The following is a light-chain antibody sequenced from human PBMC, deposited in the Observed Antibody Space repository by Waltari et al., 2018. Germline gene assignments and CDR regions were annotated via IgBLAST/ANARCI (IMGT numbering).Light chain of an antibody. V-gene: IGKV4-1*01. CDR3: QQYYSTMYT. CDR1: QNLLYSSDNKNY. CDR2: WAS. J-gene: IGKJ2*01. Sequence: DIVMTQSPDSLGVSLGERATINCKSSQNLLYSSDNKNYLAWYQQKPGQPPKLLISWASTRGSGVPDRFSGSGSETYFTLTISRLQAEDVSVYYCQQYYSTMYTFGQGTKLEIK.